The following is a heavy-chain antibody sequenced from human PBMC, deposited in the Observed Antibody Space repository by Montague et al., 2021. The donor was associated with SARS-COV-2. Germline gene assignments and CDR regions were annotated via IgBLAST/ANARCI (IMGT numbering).Heavy chain of an antibody. J-gene: IGHJ4*02. D-gene: IGHD6-13*01. CDR1: GGSITDRTYY. V-gene: IGHV4-39*01. CDR2: INYSGTT. Sequence: SETLSLTCSVSGGSITDRTYYWGCIRQSPGKGLVWIGAINYSGTTYYNPSLKSRVTISLDTAKNQFSLKMTSVTAADTAVYYCARHWGIAAAGNWGQGTLVTVSS. CDR3: ARHWGIAAAGN.